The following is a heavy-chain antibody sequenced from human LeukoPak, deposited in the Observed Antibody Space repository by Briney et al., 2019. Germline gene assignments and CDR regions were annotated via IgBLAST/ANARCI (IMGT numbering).Heavy chain of an antibody. CDR3: ARTAFSDYSLGY. D-gene: IGHD4-17*01. CDR2: INSDGTST. CDR1: GFTFSSYW. Sequence: GGSLRLSCAASGFTFSSYWMKWVRHAPGKGLVWVSRINSDGTSTSYADSVKGRFTISRDNAKNTLYLQMDSLRAEDTAVYYCARTAFSDYSLGYWGQGTLVSVSS. V-gene: IGHV3-74*01. J-gene: IGHJ4*02.